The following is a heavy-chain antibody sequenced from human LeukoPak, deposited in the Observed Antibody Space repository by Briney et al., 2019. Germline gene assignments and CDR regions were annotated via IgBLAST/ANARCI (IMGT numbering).Heavy chain of an antibody. CDR3: ARSGYDFWSGYPLSYYYYMDV. Sequence: GGSLRLSCAASGFTFSSYWMSWVRQAPGKGLEWVANIKQDGSEKYHVDSVKGRFTISGDNAKNSLYLQMNSLRAEDTAVYYCARSGYDFWSGYPLSYYYYMDVWGKGTTVTVSS. D-gene: IGHD3-3*01. CDR2: IKQDGSEK. J-gene: IGHJ6*03. V-gene: IGHV3-7*01. CDR1: GFTFSSYW.